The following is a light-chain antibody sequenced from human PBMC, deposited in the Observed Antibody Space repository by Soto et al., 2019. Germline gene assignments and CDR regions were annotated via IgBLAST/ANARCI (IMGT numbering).Light chain of an antibody. Sequence: NIDVDAYKYISWYRQHPGEAPKIIIYEVSNRPSGISNRFYGSKSGNTASLTISGLQTEDEAEYFCSTYTDKTYIFARGTKVTVL. V-gene: IGLV2-14*01. CDR3: STYTDKTYI. J-gene: IGLJ1*01. CDR1: NIDVDAYKY. CDR2: EVS.